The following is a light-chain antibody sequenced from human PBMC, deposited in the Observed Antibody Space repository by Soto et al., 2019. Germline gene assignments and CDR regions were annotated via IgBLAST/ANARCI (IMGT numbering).Light chain of an antibody. CDR1: QSVSSSY. J-gene: IGKJ1*01. CDR2: GAS. Sequence: EIVLTQSPGTLSLSPGERATLSCRASQSVSSSYLAWYQQKPGQAPSLLIYGASSRATGIPDRFSGSGSGTDFALTISRLEAEDFAVYYCWQYGSSRTWTFGQGTKVEIK. CDR3: WQYGSSRTWT. V-gene: IGKV3-20*01.